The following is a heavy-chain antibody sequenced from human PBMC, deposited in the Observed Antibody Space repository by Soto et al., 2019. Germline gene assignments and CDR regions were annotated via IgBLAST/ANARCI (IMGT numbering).Heavy chain of an antibody. V-gene: IGHV5-51*01. D-gene: IGHD6-13*01. Sequence: LGESLKISCKGSGYSFTSYWIGWVRQMPGKGLEWMGIIYPGDSDTRYSPSFQGQVTISADKSISTAYLQWSSLKASDTAMYYCARRGIVGSSCWYPPCYYCYMDVWGKGTTVTVSS. CDR1: GYSFTSYW. CDR2: IYPGDSDT. J-gene: IGHJ6*03. CDR3: ARRGIVGSSCWYPPCYYCYMDV.